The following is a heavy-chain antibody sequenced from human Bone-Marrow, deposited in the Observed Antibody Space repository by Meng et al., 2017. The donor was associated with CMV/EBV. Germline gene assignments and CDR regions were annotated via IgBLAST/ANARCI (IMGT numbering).Heavy chain of an antibody. D-gene: IGHD6-6*01. CDR3: ARGMSIAAPPFFVY. V-gene: IGHV3-48*04. J-gene: IGHJ4*02. CDR2: ISSSGTTI. CDR1: GFTFNTYS. Sequence: GGSLRLSCAASGFTFNTYSMTWVRQAPGKGLEWVSYISSSGTTIHYADSVKGRFTISRDNGKNSLYLQMNSLRVEDTALYYCARGMSIAAPPFFVYWGQGALVTVSS.